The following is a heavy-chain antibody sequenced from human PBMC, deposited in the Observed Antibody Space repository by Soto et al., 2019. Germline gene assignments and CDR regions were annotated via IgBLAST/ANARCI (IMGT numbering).Heavy chain of an antibody. CDR2: IIPILGIA. CDR1: GGTFSSYT. J-gene: IGHJ6*02. Sequence: ASVKVSCKASGGTFSSYTISWVRQAPGQGLEWMGRIIPILGIANYAQKFQGRVTITADKSTSTAYMELSSLRSEDTAVYYCASASQGGPLTGTKEIYYYYYGMDVWGQGTTVTVSS. D-gene: IGHD1-7*01. V-gene: IGHV1-69*02. CDR3: ASASQGGPLTGTKEIYYYYYGMDV.